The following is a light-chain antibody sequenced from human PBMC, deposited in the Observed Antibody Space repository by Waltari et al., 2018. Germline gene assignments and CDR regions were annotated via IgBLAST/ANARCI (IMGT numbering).Light chain of an antibody. J-gene: IGKJ2*01. V-gene: IGKV4-1*01. CDR2: WAS. CDR1: TSVLYSSNNKNY. Sequence: DIVMTQSPDSLAVSLGERATINCKSSTSVLYSSNNKNYLAWYQQKPGQPPKLLIYWASTRESGVPDRFSGSGSGTDFTLTINSLQAEDVAVYYCQQYYSSPFTFGQGTKLEIK. CDR3: QQYYSSPFT.